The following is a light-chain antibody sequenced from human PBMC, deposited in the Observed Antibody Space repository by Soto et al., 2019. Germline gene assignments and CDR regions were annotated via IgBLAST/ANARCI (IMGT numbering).Light chain of an antibody. Sequence: QSALTQPASESGSPGQSITISCTGTSSDVGGYNYVSWSQQHPGKAPKLMIYEVSNRPSGVSNRFSGSKSGNTASLAISGLQAEDEADYYCSSYTSSSHSVFGGGTKLTVL. CDR1: SSDVGGYNY. CDR2: EVS. J-gene: IGLJ3*02. CDR3: SSYTSSSHSV. V-gene: IGLV2-14*01.